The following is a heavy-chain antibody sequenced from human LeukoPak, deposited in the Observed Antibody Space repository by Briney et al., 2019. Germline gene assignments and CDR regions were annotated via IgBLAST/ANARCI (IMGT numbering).Heavy chain of an antibody. Sequence: SETLSLTCTVSGGSISSYYWSWIRQPPGKGLEWIGHIYYSGSTNYNPSLKSRVTISVDTSKNQFSLKLSSVTAADTAVYYCARDNIVVVAATKAYYFDYWGQGTLVTVSS. CDR1: GGSISSYY. CDR2: IYYSGST. CDR3: ARDNIVVVAATKAYYFDY. D-gene: IGHD2-15*01. V-gene: IGHV4-59*12. J-gene: IGHJ4*02.